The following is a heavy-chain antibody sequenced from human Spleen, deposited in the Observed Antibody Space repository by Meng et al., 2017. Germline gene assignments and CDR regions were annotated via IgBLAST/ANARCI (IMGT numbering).Heavy chain of an antibody. CDR1: ELTSSSCG. Sequence: GESLKISCVASELTSSSCGMHWVRQAPGKGLVWVSRINDDGSTTTYADSVKGRFTISRDNTKNSLSLQMNSLRAEDTAVYYCARLARIRQAGKPDDCWGQGTLVTVSS. D-gene: IGHD6-19*01. J-gene: IGHJ4*02. CDR2: INDDGSTT. CDR3: ARLARIRQAGKPDDC. V-gene: IGHV3-74*01.